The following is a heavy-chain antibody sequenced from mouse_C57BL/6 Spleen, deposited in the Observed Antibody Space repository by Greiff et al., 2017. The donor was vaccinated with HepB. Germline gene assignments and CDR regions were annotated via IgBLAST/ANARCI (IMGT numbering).Heavy chain of an antibody. D-gene: IGHD1-1*01. V-gene: IGHV5-16*01. CDR3: ARGRYYGSSNYAMDY. J-gene: IGHJ4*01. CDR2: INYDGSST. Sequence: EVQLQESEGGLVQPGSSMKLSCTASGFTFSDYYMAWVRQVPEKGLEWVANINYDGSSTYYLDSLKSRFIISRDNAKNILYLQMSSLKSEDTATYYCARGRYYGSSNYAMDYWGQGTSVTVSS. CDR1: GFTFSDYY.